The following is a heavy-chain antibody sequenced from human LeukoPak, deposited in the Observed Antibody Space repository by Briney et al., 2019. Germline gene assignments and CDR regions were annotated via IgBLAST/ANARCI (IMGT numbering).Heavy chain of an antibody. Sequence: GGSLRLSCAASGFTFSTYTIHWVRRAPGKGLEWVAVISYDGSNKYYADSVKGRFTISRDNSKNTLYLQMNSLRSEDTAVYYCARGSAYSYAFTGRERTKSRLDYWGQGTLVTVSS. J-gene: IGHJ4*02. CDR3: ARGSAYSYAFTGRERTKSRLDY. V-gene: IGHV3-30*04. D-gene: IGHD5-18*01. CDR1: GFTFSTYT. CDR2: ISYDGSNK.